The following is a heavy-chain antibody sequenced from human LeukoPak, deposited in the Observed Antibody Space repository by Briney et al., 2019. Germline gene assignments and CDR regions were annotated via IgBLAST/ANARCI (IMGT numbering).Heavy chain of an antibody. CDR3: ARDLPPGDYDFWSGPDWFGP. CDR1: GGSISSGGYY. Sequence: SETLSLTCTVSGGSISSGGYYWSWIRQPPGKGLEWIGYIYHSGSTYYNPSLKSRVTISVDRSKNQFSLKLSSVTAADTAVYYCARDLPPGDYDFWSGPDWFGPWGQGTLVTVSS. D-gene: IGHD3-3*01. J-gene: IGHJ5*02. CDR2: IYHSGST. V-gene: IGHV4-30-2*01.